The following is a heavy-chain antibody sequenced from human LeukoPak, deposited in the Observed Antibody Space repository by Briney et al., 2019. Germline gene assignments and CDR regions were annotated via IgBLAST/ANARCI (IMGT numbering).Heavy chain of an antibody. D-gene: IGHD2-15*01. V-gene: IGHV4-59*01. J-gene: IGHJ4*02. CDR3: ARETCSGGSCFQFDF. Sequence: SETLSLTCTVSGDSIRNCYWSWIRQSPRKGLEWIGYIYYIGCTNYNPSLRSRVTISVDTSKNQYSLKLSSVTAADTAVYYCARETCSGGSCFQFDFWGQGTLVTVSS. CDR1: GDSIRNCY. CDR2: IYYIGCT.